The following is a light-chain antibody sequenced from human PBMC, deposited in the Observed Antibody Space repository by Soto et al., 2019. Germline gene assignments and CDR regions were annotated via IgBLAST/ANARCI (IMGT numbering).Light chain of an antibody. J-gene: IGKJ4*01. CDR1: QGISNY. V-gene: IGKV1-27*01. Sequence: DIQMTQSPSSLSASVGDRVTITCRASQGISNYLAWYQQKPGKVPKLLIYAASTLQSGVPSRFSGSGSGTDFTLTISSLQPEDGATYYCQKYNNALRLTFGGGTKVEIK. CDR2: AAS. CDR3: QKYNNALRLT.